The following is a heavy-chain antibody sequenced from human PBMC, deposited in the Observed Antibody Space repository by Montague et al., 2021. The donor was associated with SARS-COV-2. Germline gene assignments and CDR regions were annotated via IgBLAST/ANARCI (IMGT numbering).Heavy chain of an antibody. CDR1: GFTFISYS. CDR2: ISSSTNII. V-gene: IGHV3-48*04. D-gene: IGHD6-6*01. Sequence: SLRLSCAASGFTFISYSVNWVRQAPGKGLDWISYISSSTNIIYYADSVQGRFTISRDNARNSLYLQMNSLRVDDTAVYYCAKDLVLRAARPDALDVWGQGTVVTVSS. J-gene: IGHJ3*01. CDR3: AKDLVLRAARPDALDV.